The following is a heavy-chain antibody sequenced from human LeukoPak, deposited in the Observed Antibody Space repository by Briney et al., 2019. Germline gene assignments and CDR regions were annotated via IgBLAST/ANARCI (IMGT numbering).Heavy chain of an antibody. CDR1: GFTFSSYA. Sequence: PGGSLRLSCAASGFTFSSYAMSWVRQTPGEGLEWVSAISGSGGSTYYADSVKGRFTISRDNSKNTLYLQMNSLRAEDTAVYYCAKESYSYGMFDYWGQGTLVTVSS. CDR3: AKESYSYGMFDY. CDR2: ISGSGGST. V-gene: IGHV3-23*01. D-gene: IGHD5-18*01. J-gene: IGHJ4*02.